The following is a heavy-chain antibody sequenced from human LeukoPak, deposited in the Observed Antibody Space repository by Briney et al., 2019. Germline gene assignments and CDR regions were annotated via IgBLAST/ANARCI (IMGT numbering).Heavy chain of an antibody. CDR2: ITPIFGTA. V-gene: IGHV1-69*13. CDR3: ARDAAIYDNSAYYYLW. D-gene: IGHD3-22*01. CDR1: GGTFSRYA. J-gene: IGHJ4*02. Sequence: SVKVSCKASGGTFSRYAISWVGQAPGQGLEWMGGITPIFGTANYAQKFQGRVTITADESSSTAYMELRRLRSEDTAVYYCARDAAIYDNSAYYYLWWGQGTLVTVSS.